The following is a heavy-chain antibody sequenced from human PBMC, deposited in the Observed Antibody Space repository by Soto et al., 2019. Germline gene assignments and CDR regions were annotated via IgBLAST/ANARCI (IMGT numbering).Heavy chain of an antibody. V-gene: IGHV5-51*01. CDR1: GYSFTSNW. J-gene: IGHJ6*02. D-gene: IGHD6-19*01. CDR3: ASYASGWDANYYYGMDV. CDR2: IYPGDSDT. Sequence: GESLKISCKGSGYSFTSNWIGWVRQLPGKGLEWMGIIYPGDSDTRYSPSFQGQVTLSADKSISTAYLQWSSLKASDTAMYYCASYASGWDANYYYGMDVWGQGTTVTVSS.